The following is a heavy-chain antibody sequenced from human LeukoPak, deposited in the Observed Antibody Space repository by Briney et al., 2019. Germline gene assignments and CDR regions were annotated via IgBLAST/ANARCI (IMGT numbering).Heavy chain of an antibody. CDR3: ATHLFGKGLEY. CDR1: GGSITSDH. V-gene: IGHV4-4*09. Sequence: SETLSLTCTISGGSITSDHWGWIRQPPGKGLESVGYNHTTGSTDYSPSLRSRVTISMDTSKNQFSLNLRSVTAADTAIYYCATHLFGKGLEYWGQGILVTVSS. CDR2: NHTTGST. J-gene: IGHJ4*02. D-gene: IGHD2-21*01.